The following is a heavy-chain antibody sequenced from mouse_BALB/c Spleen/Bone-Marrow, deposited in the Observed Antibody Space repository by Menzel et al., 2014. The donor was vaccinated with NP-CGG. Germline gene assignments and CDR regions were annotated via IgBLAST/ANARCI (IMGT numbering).Heavy chain of an antibody. V-gene: IGHV14-3*02. D-gene: IGHD2-2*01. Sequence: EVQLQQSGAELVRPGASVKLSCTASGFNIKDTYMHWVKQSPEQGLEWIGRIDPANGNTKYDPKFQGKDTITADTSSNPAYLQLSSLTSEDTAVYYCAGGWLPSYAMDYWGQGTSVTVSS. J-gene: IGHJ4*01. CDR3: AGGWLPSYAMDY. CDR2: IDPANGNT. CDR1: GFNIKDTY.